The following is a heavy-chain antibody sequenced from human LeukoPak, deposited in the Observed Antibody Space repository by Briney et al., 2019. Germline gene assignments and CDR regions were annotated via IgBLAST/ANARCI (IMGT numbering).Heavy chain of an antibody. J-gene: IGHJ4*02. V-gene: IGHV1-8*01. Sequence: ASVKVSCKASGYTFTSYDINWVRQATGQGLEWMGWMNPNSGNTGYAQKFQGRVTITADTSTDTAYMELSSLRSEDTAVYYCATDRGGRVDYWGQGTLVTVSS. CDR3: ATDRGGRVDY. CDR1: GYTFTSYD. D-gene: IGHD1-26*01. CDR2: MNPNSGNT.